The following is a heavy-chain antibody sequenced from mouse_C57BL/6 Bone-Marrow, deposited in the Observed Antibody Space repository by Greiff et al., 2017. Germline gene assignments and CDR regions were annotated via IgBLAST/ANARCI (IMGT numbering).Heavy chain of an antibody. CDR3: SSFDGNYFDF. D-gene: IGHD2-3*01. V-gene: IGHV14-4*01. J-gene: IGHJ2*01. Sequence: EVQLVESGAELVRPGASVKLSCTASGFNIKDDYIHWVKQRPEQGLEWIGWIDPEIGDTEYASKFQGKATITSDTSSNTAYLQRSSLTSEDTAVYSCSSFDGNYFDFWGQGTPLTVAS. CDR1: GFNIKDDY. CDR2: IDPEIGDT.